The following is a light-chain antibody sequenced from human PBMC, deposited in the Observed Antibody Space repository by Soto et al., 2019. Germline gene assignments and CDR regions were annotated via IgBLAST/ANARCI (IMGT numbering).Light chain of an antibody. Sequence: DIQMTQSPSSVSASVGDRVTITCRASQGISSWLAWYQQKPVNAPKLLIYAASSLHSGVPSRFRGSGSGTDFTLTISRLQPEDFATYYCQQDNSLPFTFGPGTKVEIK. V-gene: IGKV1D-12*01. J-gene: IGKJ3*01. CDR2: AAS. CDR3: QQDNSLPFT. CDR1: QGISSW.